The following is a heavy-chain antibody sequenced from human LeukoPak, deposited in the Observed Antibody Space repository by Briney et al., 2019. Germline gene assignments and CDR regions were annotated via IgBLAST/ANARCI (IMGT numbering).Heavy chain of an antibody. J-gene: IGHJ6*03. CDR2: IRGSSYGGTT. D-gene: IGHD1-26*01. CDR3: ARGGLQSGVGATKFAGGLGHYMDV. Sequence: GGSLRLSCTASGFSFADYGLSWFRQSPGKGLEWVGFIRGSSYGGTTHYAASVQGRFTISRDDSRSTAYLQMNSLRAEDTAVYYCARGGLQSGVGATKFAGGLGHYMDVWGKGTTVTVSS. V-gene: IGHV3-49*03. CDR1: GFSFADYG.